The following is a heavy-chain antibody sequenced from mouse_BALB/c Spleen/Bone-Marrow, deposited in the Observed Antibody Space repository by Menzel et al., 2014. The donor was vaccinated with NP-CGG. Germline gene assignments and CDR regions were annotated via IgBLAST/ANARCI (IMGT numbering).Heavy chain of an antibody. CDR2: IYPGDGST. V-gene: IGHV1S56*01. D-gene: IGHD2-13*01. Sequence: QVQLKESGRELVKPGALVKISCKASGYTFTSYDINWVKQRPGQGLEWIGWIYPGDGSTKYNEKFKGKATLTADKSSSTAYMQLSSLTSENSADYFCARSGGDSMDYWGQGTSVTVSS. J-gene: IGHJ4*01. CDR1: GYTFTSYD. CDR3: ARSGGDSMDY.